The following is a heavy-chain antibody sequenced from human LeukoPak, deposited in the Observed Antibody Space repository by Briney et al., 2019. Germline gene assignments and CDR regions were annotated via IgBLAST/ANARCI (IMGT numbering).Heavy chain of an antibody. D-gene: IGHD3-16*01. CDR2: ISPLGGGGST. CDR3: ARDNEGGFDY. V-gene: IGHV1-46*01. Sequence: ASVTVSCKASGYTFTTFFIHWVRQAPGQGLEWMAMISPLGGGGSTSHAQKFQGRVTMTRDMSTSTDVMEVNNLRSEDTAIYYCARDNEGGFDYWGQGTLVTVSS. CDR1: GYTFTTFF. J-gene: IGHJ4*02.